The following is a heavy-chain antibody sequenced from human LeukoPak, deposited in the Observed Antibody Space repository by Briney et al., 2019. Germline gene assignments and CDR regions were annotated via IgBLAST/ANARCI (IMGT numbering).Heavy chain of an antibody. Sequence: ASVKVSCKASGYTFTSYYMHWVRQAPGQGLEWMGIINPSGGSTSYAQKFQGRVTMTRDTSTSTVYMELSSLRSEDTAVYYCAREVGTMVRGVTNQKNWFDPWGQGTLVTVSS. CDR1: GYTFTSYY. V-gene: IGHV1-46*01. CDR2: INPSGGST. CDR3: AREVGTMVRGVTNQKNWFDP. D-gene: IGHD3-10*01. J-gene: IGHJ5*02.